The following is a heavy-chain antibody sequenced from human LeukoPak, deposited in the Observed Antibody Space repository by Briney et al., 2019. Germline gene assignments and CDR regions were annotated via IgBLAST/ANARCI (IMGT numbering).Heavy chain of an antibody. CDR1: GGSISSGDYY. Sequence: SETLSLTCTVSGGSISSGDYYWSWIRQPPGKGLEWIGYIYYSGSTYYNPSLKSRVTISVDTSKNQFSLKLSSVTAADTAVYYCARAIQLTYMSYYYGMDVWGQGTTVTVSS. D-gene: IGHD5-18*01. CDR3: ARAIQLTYMSYYYGMDV. V-gene: IGHV4-30-4*02. J-gene: IGHJ6*02. CDR2: IYYSGST.